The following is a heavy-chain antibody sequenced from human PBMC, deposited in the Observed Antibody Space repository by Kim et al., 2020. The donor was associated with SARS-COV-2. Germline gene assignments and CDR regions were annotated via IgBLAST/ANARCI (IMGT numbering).Heavy chain of an antibody. Sequence: LSLTCAASGFTFSDYFMTWLRQAPGKGLEWLSYISSTSTYTNYADSVKGRFTISRDNAKNSLYLQMNSLRAEDTAVYYCARDTTTAAADNYYYYGMDVWGQGTTVTVSS. J-gene: IGHJ6*02. CDR1: GFTFSDYF. D-gene: IGHD6-13*01. CDR2: ISSTSTYT. CDR3: ARDTTTAAADNYYYYGMDV. V-gene: IGHV3-11*06.